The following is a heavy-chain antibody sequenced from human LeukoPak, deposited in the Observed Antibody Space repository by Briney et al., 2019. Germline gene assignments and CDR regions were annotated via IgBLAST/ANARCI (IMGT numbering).Heavy chain of an antibody. J-gene: IGHJ5*02. V-gene: IGHV4-4*02. CDR1: GGSISSSNW. CDR2: IYHSGST. CDR3: AREASLKGPDWFDP. D-gene: IGHD3-16*01. Sequence: SETLSLTCAVSGGSISSSNWWSWVRQPPGKGLEWIGEIYHSGSTNYNPSLKSRVTISVDTSKNQFSLKLSSVTAADTAVYYCAREASLKGPDWFDPWGQGTLVTVSS.